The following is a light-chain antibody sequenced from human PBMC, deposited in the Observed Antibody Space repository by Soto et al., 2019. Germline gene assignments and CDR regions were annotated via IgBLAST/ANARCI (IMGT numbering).Light chain of an antibody. Sequence: QSALTQPPSVSGAPGQRVTISCTGSSSNIGAGYDVHWYQQLPGTAPKLLIYDNSNRPSGVPDRFSGSKSGTSASLAITGLQAADEADYYCQSYDSSLSVLYVFGTGTKLTVL. CDR2: DNS. CDR1: SSNIGAGYD. V-gene: IGLV1-40*01. CDR3: QSYDSSLSVLYV. J-gene: IGLJ1*01.